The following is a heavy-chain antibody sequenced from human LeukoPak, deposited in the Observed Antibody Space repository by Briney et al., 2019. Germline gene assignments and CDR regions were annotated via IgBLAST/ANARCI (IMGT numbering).Heavy chain of an antibody. CDR2: IYYSGST. CDR3: ARDALGSPLLI. V-gene: IGHV4-31*03. Sequence: SETLSLTCTVSGGSISSGGYYWSWIRQHPGKGLEWIGYIYYSGSTYYNPSLKSRVTISADTSKNQFSLKLSSVTAADTAVYYCARDALGSPLLIWGQGTLVTVSS. J-gene: IGHJ4*02. CDR1: GGSISSGGYY. D-gene: IGHD1-26*01.